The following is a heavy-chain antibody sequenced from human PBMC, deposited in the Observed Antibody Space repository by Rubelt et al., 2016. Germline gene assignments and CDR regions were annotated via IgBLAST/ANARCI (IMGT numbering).Heavy chain of an antibody. CDR2: ISYDGSNK. J-gene: IGHJ6*02. Sequence: KGLEWVAVISYDGSNKYYADSVKGRFTISRDNSKNTLYLQMNSLRAEDTAVYYCAKDLGPGYSSSYYYGMDVWGQGTTVTVSS. V-gene: IGHV3-30*18. D-gene: IGHD6-6*01. CDR3: AKDLGPGYSSSYYYGMDV.